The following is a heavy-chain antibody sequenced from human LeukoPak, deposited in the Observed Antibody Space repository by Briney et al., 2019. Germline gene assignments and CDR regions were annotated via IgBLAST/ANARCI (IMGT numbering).Heavy chain of an antibody. Sequence: KPSETLSLTCAVSGGSISSGGYSWSWIRQPPGKGLEWIGYIYHSGSTYYNPSLKSRVTISVDRSKNQFSLKLSSVTAADTAVYYCARAYCSGGSCYFDDAFDIWGQGTMVTVSS. CDR3: ARAYCSGGSCYFDDAFDI. CDR2: IYHSGST. V-gene: IGHV4-30-2*01. J-gene: IGHJ3*02. CDR1: GGSISSGGYS. D-gene: IGHD2-15*01.